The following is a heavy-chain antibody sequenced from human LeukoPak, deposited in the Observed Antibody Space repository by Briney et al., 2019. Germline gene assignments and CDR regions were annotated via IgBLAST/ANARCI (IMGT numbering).Heavy chain of an antibody. CDR3: AREEMTTVTSDY. V-gene: IGHV3-7*01. CDR2: IQQDGSEK. D-gene: IGHD4-17*01. J-gene: IGHJ4*02. Sequence: GGSLRLSCAASEFTFSSYWMNWVRQAPGKGLEWVANIQQDGSEKYYVDSVKGRFTISRDNAKNSLYLQMNSLRAEDTAVYYCAREEMTTVTSDYWGQGTLVTVSS. CDR1: EFTFSSYW.